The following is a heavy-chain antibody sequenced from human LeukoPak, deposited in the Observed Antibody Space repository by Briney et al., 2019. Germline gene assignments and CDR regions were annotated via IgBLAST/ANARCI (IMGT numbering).Heavy chain of an antibody. Sequence: GGSLRLSCAASGFTFSSYAMSWVRQAPGKGLEWVSAISGSGGSTYYADSVKGRFTISRDNSKNTLYLQMNSLRAEDTAVYYCAKDFYDSSGYYPYYFDYWGQGTLVTVSS. CDR2: ISGSGGST. CDR1: GFTFSSYA. D-gene: IGHD3-22*01. J-gene: IGHJ4*02. V-gene: IGHV3-23*01. CDR3: AKDFYDSSGYYPYYFDY.